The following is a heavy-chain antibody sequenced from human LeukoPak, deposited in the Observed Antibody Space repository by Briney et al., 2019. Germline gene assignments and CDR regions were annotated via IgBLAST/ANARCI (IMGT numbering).Heavy chain of an antibody. V-gene: IGHV3-7*03. CDR1: GFPFSAYW. D-gene: IGHD6-13*01. CDR2: INQVGSEK. J-gene: IGHJ4*02. Sequence: GGSLRLSCAASGFPFSAYWMNWVRQAPGKGLEWVASINQVGSEKYYVGSVKGRFTISRDNAKTSLYLQMNSLRAEDTAVYYCTRDGVAAGLYFDCWGQGTLVTVSS. CDR3: TRDGVAAGLYFDC.